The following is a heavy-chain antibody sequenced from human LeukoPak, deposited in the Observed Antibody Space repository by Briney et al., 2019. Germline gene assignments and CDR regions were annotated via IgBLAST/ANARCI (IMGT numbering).Heavy chain of an antibody. Sequence: PSETLSLTCAVYGGSFSGYYWSWIRQPPGKGLEWIGEINHSGSTNYNPSLKSRVTISVDTSKNQFSLKLSSVTAADTAVYYCARGYDFWPLYYYYMDVWGKGTTVTVSS. V-gene: IGHV4-34*01. J-gene: IGHJ6*03. D-gene: IGHD3-3*01. CDR3: ARGYDFWPLYYYYMDV. CDR1: GGSFSGYY. CDR2: INHSGST.